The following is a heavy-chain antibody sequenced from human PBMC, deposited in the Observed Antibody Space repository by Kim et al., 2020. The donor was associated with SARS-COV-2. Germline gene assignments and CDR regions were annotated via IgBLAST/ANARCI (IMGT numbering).Heavy chain of an antibody. CDR2: ISYDGSNK. CDR3: AKDGIAGADGMDD. D-gene: IGHD6-13*01. CDR1: GFTFSSYG. J-gene: IGHJ6*02. V-gene: IGHV3-30*18. Sequence: GGSLRLSCAASGFTFSSYGMHWVRQAPGKGLEWVAVISYDGSNKYYADSVKGRFTISRDNSKNSLYLQMNSLRAEDTAVYYCAKDGIAGADGMDDWGQGT.